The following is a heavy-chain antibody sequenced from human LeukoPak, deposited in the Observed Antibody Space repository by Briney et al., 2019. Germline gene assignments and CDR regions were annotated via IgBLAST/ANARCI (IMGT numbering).Heavy chain of an antibody. J-gene: IGHJ6*03. CDR1: GGSFSGHY. CDR3: ARGNIVIVPAAAFYYYYMDV. Sequence: SEPLSLPCGVYGGSFSGHYWRWFRQPPGKAREWFGEFNHSGSTNYNPPLKSRVTISVDTSRNQFSLKLSSVTAADTAVYYCARGNIVIVPAAAFYYYYMDVWGKGTTVTVSS. D-gene: IGHD2-2*01. V-gene: IGHV4-34*01. CDR2: FNHSGST.